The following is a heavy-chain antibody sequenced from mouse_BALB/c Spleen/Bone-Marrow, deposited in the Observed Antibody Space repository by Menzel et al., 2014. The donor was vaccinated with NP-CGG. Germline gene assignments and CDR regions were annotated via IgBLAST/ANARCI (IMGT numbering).Heavy chain of an antibody. Sequence: VQLQQSGAELVKPGAPVKLSCTASGFNIKDTYMHWVKQRPEQGLEWIGRIDPVNGNTKYDPKFQGKATITADTSSNTAYLQLSSLTSEDTAVYYCASYYYGSSGFAYWGQGTLVTVSA. V-gene: IGHV14-3*02. J-gene: IGHJ3*01. CDR3: ASYYYGSSGFAY. D-gene: IGHD1-1*01. CDR1: GFNIKDTY. CDR2: IDPVNGNT.